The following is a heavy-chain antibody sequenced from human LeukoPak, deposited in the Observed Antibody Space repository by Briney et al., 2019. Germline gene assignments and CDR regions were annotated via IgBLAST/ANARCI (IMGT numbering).Heavy chain of an antibody. CDR1: GYSISSGYY. Sequence: SETLSLTCTVSGYSISSGYYWGWIRQPPGKGLEWIGSIYHSGSTYYNPSLKSRVTISVDTSKNQFSLKLSSVTAADTAVYYCVRVPEGYSYGYGYYYYYMDVWGKGTTVTVSS. V-gene: IGHV4-38-2*02. J-gene: IGHJ6*03. CDR3: VRVPEGYSYGYGYYYYYMDV. D-gene: IGHD5-18*01. CDR2: IYHSGST.